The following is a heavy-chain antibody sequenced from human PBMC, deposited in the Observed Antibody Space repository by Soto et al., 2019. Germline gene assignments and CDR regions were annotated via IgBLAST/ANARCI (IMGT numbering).Heavy chain of an antibody. V-gene: IGHV1-18*01. D-gene: IGHD5-18*01. CDR3: AQYSYGSGGNWFGP. CDR2: ISAYNGNT. Sequence: ASVKVSCKASGYTFTSYGISWVRQAPGQGLEWMGWISAYNGNTNYAQKLQGRVTMTTDTSTSTAYMELRSLRSDDTAVYYCAQYSYGSGGNWFGPWGQGTLVTVSS. J-gene: IGHJ5*02. CDR1: GYTFTSYG.